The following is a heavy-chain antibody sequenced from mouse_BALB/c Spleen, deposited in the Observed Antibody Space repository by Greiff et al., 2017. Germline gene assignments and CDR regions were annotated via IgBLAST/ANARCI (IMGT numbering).Heavy chain of an antibody. CDR1: GYTFTSYV. CDR2: INPYNDGT. J-gene: IGHJ2*01. Sequence: VHVKQSGPELVKPGASVKMSCKASGYTFTSYVMHWVKQKPGQGLEWIGYINPYNDGTKYNEKFKGKATLTSDKSSSTAYMELSSLTSEDSAVYYCAPAFDYWGQGTTLTVSS. V-gene: IGHV1-14*01. CDR3: APAFDY.